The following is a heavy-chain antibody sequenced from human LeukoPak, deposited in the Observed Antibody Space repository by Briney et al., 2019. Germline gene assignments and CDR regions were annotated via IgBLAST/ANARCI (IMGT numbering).Heavy chain of an antibody. Sequence: ASVKVSCKASGYTFTSYDINWVRQATGQGLEWMGWMNPNSGNTGYAQKFQGRVTITRNTSISTAYMELSSLRSEDTAVYYCARVRCSSTSCYKGYYYYYRDVWGKGTTVTVSS. CDR2: MNPNSGNT. CDR3: ARVRCSSTSCYKGYYYYYRDV. CDR1: GYTFTSYD. V-gene: IGHV1-8*03. D-gene: IGHD2-2*02. J-gene: IGHJ6*03.